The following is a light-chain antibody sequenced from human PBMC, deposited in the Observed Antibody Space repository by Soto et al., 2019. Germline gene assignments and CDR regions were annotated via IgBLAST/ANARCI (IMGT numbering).Light chain of an antibody. V-gene: IGKV3-20*01. CDR2: GAS. CDR3: QQYGSSPLT. J-gene: IGKJ4*01. CDR1: QSVSSSY. Sequence: EIVLTQSPGTLSLSPGERATLSCRASQSVSSSYLGWYQQKPGQAPSLLIYGASSRATGIPDRFSGSGSGTDFTLTISRLEPEDCAVYYCQQYGSSPLTFGGGTKVEIK.